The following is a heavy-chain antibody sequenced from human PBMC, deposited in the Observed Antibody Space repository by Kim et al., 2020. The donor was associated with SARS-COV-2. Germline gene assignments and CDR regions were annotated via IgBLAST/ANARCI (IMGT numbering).Heavy chain of an antibody. V-gene: IGHV3-23*01. CDR2: ISGSGGST. Sequence: GGSLRLSCAASGFTFSSYAMSWVRQAPGKGLEWVSAISGSGGSTYYADSVKGRFTISRDNSKNTLYLQMNSLRADDTAVYYCAKFPLIVVVPAAFHGMDVWGQRTTLTLS. D-gene: IGHD2-2*01. J-gene: IGHJ6*02. CDR3: AKFPLIVVVPAAFHGMDV. CDR1: GFTFSSYA.